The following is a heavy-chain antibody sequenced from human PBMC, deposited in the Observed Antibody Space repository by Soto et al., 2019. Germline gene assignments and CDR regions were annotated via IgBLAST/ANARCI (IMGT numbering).Heavy chain of an antibody. CDR3: ARGIKFLYYDSSGYYLDY. V-gene: IGHV4-59*01. CDR1: GGSISSYY. CDR2: IYYSGTT. D-gene: IGHD3-22*01. J-gene: IGHJ4*02. Sequence: PSETLSLTCTVSGGSISSYYWSWIQQPPGKGLEWIGYIYYSGTTNYNPSLKSRVTISVDTSKNQFSLKLSSVTAADTAVYYCARGIKFLYYDSSGYYLDYWGQGTLVTVSS.